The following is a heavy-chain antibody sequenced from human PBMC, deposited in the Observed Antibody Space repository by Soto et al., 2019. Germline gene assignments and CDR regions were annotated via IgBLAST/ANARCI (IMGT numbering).Heavy chain of an antibody. V-gene: IGHV4-59*01. CDR2: FHDSGKT. CDR3: ARGTRALITSFFAY. CDR1: GGSFSGYY. D-gene: IGHD1-20*01. Sequence: SETLSLTCAVYGGSFSGYYWSWIRQSPGKGLEWIGYFHDSGKTGYNPSLEIRVSIVLGTSGNQFSLKLSSVTAADTAIYYCARGTRALITSFFAYWGQGLPVTVSS. J-gene: IGHJ4*02.